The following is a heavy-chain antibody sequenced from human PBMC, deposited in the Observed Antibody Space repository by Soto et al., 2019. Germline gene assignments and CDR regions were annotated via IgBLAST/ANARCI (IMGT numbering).Heavy chain of an antibody. CDR1: GFTFSSYA. CDR2: ISYDGSNK. J-gene: IGHJ6*02. D-gene: IGHD4-4*01. V-gene: IGHV3-30-3*01. Sequence: GGSLRLSCAASGFTFSSYAMHWVRQAPGKGLEWVAVISYDGSNKYYADSVKGRFTISRDNSKNTLYLQMNSLRAEDTAVYYCARDRSAYSIGLYYYYYGMDVWGQGTTVTVSS. CDR3: ARDRSAYSIGLYYYYYGMDV.